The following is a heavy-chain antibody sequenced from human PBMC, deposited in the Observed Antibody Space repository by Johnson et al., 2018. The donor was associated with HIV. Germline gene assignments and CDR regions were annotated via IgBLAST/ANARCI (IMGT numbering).Heavy chain of an antibody. J-gene: IGHJ3*02. CDR2: IYSGGSTI. CDR1: GFTVSSNY. Sequence: EVQLVESGGGLIQPGGSLRLSCAASGFTVSSNYMSWVRQAPGKGLEWVSIIYSGGSTIYHAESVKGRFTISRDNAKNALYLQLNSLRVEDKAVYYCAREQATLFFRASGAAFNIWGRGTTVTVSS. D-gene: IGHD3-3*01. V-gene: IGHV3-53*01. CDR3: AREQATLFFRASGAAFNI.